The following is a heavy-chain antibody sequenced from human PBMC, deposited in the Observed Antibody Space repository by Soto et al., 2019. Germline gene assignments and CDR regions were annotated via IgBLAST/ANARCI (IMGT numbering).Heavy chain of an antibody. V-gene: IGHV4-39*01. J-gene: IGHJ3*02. Sequence: QLQLEESGPGLVKPSETLSLTCTVSGDSISSSNSHWGWTRQPPGKGLEYIGSVYYGGAIFYSGNIYYSPSLKSRVTISVDTSKNQFSLRLSSVTAADTGVYYCVRYDRINMKPYSPEGFHIWGQGTMVIVSS. CDR1: GDSISSSNSH. CDR3: VRYDRINMKPYSPEGFHI. CDR2: IFYSGNI. D-gene: IGHD3-3*02.